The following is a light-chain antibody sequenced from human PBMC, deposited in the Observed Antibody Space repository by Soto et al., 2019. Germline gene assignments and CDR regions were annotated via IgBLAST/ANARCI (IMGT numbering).Light chain of an antibody. CDR1: SSDVGSYNY. CDR3: SSYTTTSTYV. J-gene: IGLJ1*01. CDR2: DVA. Sequence: QSALTQPASVSGSPGQSITISCTGTSSDVGSYNYVSWYQQHPGKAPKLILYDVAYRPSGVSHRFSASKSGNTAALTISGLQAEEEADYYCSSYTTTSTYVFGSGTKLTVL. V-gene: IGLV2-14*03.